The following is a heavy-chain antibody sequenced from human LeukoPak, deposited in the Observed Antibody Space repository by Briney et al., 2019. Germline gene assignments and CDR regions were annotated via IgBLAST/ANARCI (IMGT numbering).Heavy chain of an antibody. CDR3: PRGEWFDN. Sequence: GGSLRLSCAVSGFTFSSYEMNWVRQAPGKGLEWVSYISTGGSTIYYADSVKGRFTISRDNAKNSLYLQMNRLRAEDTAVYYCPRGEWFDNWGQGTLVTVSS. D-gene: IGHD3-3*01. CDR1: GFTFSSYE. J-gene: IGHJ4*02. CDR2: ISTGGSTI. V-gene: IGHV3-48*03.